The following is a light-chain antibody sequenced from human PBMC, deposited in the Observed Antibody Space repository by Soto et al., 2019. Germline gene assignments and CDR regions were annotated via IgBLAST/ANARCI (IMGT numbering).Light chain of an antibody. CDR1: QGISHY. CDR3: QKYNSVPLT. Sequence: DVQMTQSPSSLSASVGDRVTITCRASQGISHYLAWYQQKPGILPRLLIYATSTLQSGVPSRFSGSGFGTDFTLTIISLQPEDVATYYCQKYNSVPLTFGGGTKVEIK. CDR2: ATS. J-gene: IGKJ4*01. V-gene: IGKV1-27*01.